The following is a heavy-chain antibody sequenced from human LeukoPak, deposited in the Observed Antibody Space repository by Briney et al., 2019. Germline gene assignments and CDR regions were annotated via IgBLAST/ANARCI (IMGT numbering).Heavy chain of an antibody. CDR3: ARLGVAATDGVVVY. V-gene: IGHV3-23*01. J-gene: IGHJ4*02. Sequence: GGSLRLSCAASGFTFSSYSMNWVRQAPGKGLEWVSGISGSGDNTWYADSVKGRFTISRDNSKKTLDLQMHSLRAEDTAVYYCARLGVAATDGVVVYWGQGTLVTVSS. CDR2: ISGSGDNT. CDR1: GFTFSSYS. D-gene: IGHD2-15*01.